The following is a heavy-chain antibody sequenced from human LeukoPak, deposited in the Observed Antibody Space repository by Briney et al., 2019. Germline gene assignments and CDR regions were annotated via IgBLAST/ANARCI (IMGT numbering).Heavy chain of an antibody. J-gene: IGHJ6*02. D-gene: IGHD3-10*01. Sequence: GGSLILSCAASGFTFSISGMHWVRPAPGEGLGRGAVISYDGSNKYYENSVKGRLTISRDNSKNTLYLQINSLRAEDTAVYYCAKAELLWFAELPYYYYGMDVWGQGTTVTVSS. V-gene: IGHV3-30*18. CDR2: ISYDGSNK. CDR3: AKAELLWFAELPYYYYGMDV. CDR1: GFTFSISG.